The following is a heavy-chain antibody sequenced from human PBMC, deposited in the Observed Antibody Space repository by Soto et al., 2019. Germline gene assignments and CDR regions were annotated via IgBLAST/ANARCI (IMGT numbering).Heavy chain of an antibody. CDR3: ARANVYYYDSSGSAYYFDY. CDR2: IYSGGST. V-gene: IGHV3-53*01. CDR1: GFTVSSNY. Sequence: LRLSCAASGFTVSSNYMSWVRHAPVKGLEWVSVIYSGGSTYYADSVKGRFTISRDNSKNTLYLQMNSLRAEDTAVYYCARANVYYYDSSGSAYYFDYWGQGTLVTVSS. D-gene: IGHD3-22*01. J-gene: IGHJ4*02.